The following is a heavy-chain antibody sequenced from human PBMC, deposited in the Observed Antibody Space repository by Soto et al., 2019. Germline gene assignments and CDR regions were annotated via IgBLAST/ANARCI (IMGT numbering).Heavy chain of an antibody. D-gene: IGHD4-17*01. Sequence: SVKVSFKASGFTFTSSAVQWVRQARGQRLEWIGWIVVGSGNTNYAQKFQERVTITRDMSTSTAYMELSSLRSDDTAVYYCARDESGGAVTTPPDWDYWGQGTLVTVSS. CDR3: ARDESGGAVTTPPDWDY. CDR2: IVVGSGNT. CDR1: GFTFTSSA. J-gene: IGHJ4*02. V-gene: IGHV1-58*01.